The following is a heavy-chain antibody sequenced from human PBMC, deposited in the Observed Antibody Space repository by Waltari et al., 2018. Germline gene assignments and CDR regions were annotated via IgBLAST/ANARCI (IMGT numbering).Heavy chain of an antibody. Sequence: QVQLVESGGGVVQPGRSLRLSCAASGFTFSRFGMHWVRQAPGKGLEWVAVIWNDGINEYYLDSVKGRFTISRDNSKNTLYLQMNSLRAEDSAVYYCASQSTTLFDYWGQGTLVTVSS. CDR1: GFTFSRFG. CDR2: IWNDGINE. J-gene: IGHJ4*02. CDR3: ASQSTTLFDY. D-gene: IGHD2-15*01. V-gene: IGHV3-33*01.